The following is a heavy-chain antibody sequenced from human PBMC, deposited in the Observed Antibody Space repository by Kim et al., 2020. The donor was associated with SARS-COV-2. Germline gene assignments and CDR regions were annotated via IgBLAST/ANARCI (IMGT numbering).Heavy chain of an antibody. V-gene: IGHV4-30-2*04. Sequence: NPSLKSRVTIAVDTSKNQFSLKLSSVTAADTAVYYCARDPYSNHPRFFDYWGQGTLVTVSS. D-gene: IGHD4-4*01. J-gene: IGHJ4*02. CDR3: ARDPYSNHPRFFDY.